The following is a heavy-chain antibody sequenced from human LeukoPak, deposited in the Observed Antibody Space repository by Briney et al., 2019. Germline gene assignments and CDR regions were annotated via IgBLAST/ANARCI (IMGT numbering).Heavy chain of an antibody. CDR1: GGSISSYY. D-gene: IGHD3-3*01. Sequence: SETLSLTCTVSGGSISSYYWSWIRQPAGKGLEWIGRIYISGSTNYNPSLKSRVTISVDTSKNQFSLKLSSVTAADTAVYYCARSCQRITIFGVVIIPPHFDYWGQGTLVTVSS. J-gene: IGHJ4*02. V-gene: IGHV4-4*07. CDR2: IYISGST. CDR3: ARSCQRITIFGVVIIPPHFDY.